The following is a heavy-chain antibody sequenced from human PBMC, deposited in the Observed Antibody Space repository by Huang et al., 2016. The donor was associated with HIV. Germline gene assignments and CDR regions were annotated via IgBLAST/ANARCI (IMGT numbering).Heavy chain of an antibody. CDR3: ARGFGINYNHEAFDV. V-gene: IGHV1-8*01. CDR2: MNTKRGNV. CDR1: GYTFTNYD. D-gene: IGHD3-10*01. Sequence: QIQLAQSGAEVKKPGASVKVSCKASGYTFTNYDINWVRQASGQGIEWMGWMNTKRGNVGYTKKFQGRVAILRNSSINTSYLEVTSLTSEDTAVYYCARGFGINYNHEAFDVWGQGTMVTVSS. J-gene: IGHJ3*01.